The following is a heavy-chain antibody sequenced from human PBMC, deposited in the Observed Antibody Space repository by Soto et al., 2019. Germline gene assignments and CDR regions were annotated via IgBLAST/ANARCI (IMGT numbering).Heavy chain of an antibody. Sequence: GGSLILSCAPAGLTFSSYAMSWVSQAPRKGLEWVSAISGSGGSTYSTDSVKGRYTISSDNSKYTLYLQMNILRAEDSAVYYCAKDFDSSGYYYFDYWGQGTLGTVAS. CDR2: ISGSGGST. CDR1: GLTFSSYA. D-gene: IGHD3-22*01. V-gene: IGHV3-23*01. CDR3: AKDFDSSGYYYFDY. J-gene: IGHJ4*02.